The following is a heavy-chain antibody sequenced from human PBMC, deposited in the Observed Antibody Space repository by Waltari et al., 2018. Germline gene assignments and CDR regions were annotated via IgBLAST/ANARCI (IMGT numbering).Heavy chain of an antibody. CDR1: GYTFSSYA. D-gene: IGHD3-3*01. CDR3: ARGLYRVAEQLTFDY. J-gene: IGHJ4*02. V-gene: IGHV1-3*01. CDR2: INAGKGDT. Sequence: QVQLVQSGAEVKKPGASVKISCKASGYTFSSYAVHWVRQAPGQRPEWMGWINAGKGDTKKSQKLQDRVTITRDTSTSTAYMELSSLRSEDTAVYYCARGLYRVAEQLTFDYWGQGTLVTVSS.